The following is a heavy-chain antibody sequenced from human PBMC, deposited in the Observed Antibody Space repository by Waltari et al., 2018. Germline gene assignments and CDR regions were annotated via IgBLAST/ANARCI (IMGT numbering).Heavy chain of an antibody. D-gene: IGHD2-21*02. CDR1: GFTFSSYW. CDR3: ARGATDLGP. Sequence: EVQLVESGGGLVQPGGSLRLSCAASGFTFSSYWMSWVRQAPGKGLEGLANIKQDGSEKYYVDSGKGRFTISRDNAKNSLYLQINSLRAEDTAVYYCARGATDLGPWGQGTLVTVSS. V-gene: IGHV3-7*04. CDR2: IKQDGSEK. J-gene: IGHJ5*02.